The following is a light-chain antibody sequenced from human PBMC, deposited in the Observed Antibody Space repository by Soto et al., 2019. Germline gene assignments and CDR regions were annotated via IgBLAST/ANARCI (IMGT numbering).Light chain of an antibody. V-gene: IGLV1-44*01. J-gene: IGLJ3*02. CDR3: AAWDDSLNGWV. CDR1: SSNIGSNT. CDR2: SNN. Sequence: QPVLTQPPSASGTPGQRVTISCSGSSSNIGSNTVNWYQLLPGTAPKLLIYSNNQRPSGVPDRFSGSKSGTSASLAISGLQSEDEADYYCAAWDDSLNGWVFGGGTKLTV.